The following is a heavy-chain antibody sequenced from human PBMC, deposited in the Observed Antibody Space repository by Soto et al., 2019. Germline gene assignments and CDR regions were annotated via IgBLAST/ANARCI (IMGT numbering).Heavy chain of an antibody. CDR2: IYYSGST. J-gene: IGHJ6*02. CDR1: GGPMSSYY. Sequence: QVQLQESGPGLVKPSETLSLTCTVSGGPMSSYYWIWIRQPTGKGLEWIGYIYYSGSTNYNPSLKSPVTISIDTSKNQFSLKLSSVTAADTAVYYCARHPGFGDYGMDLWGQGTTVTVSS. D-gene: IGHD3-10*01. V-gene: IGHV4-59*08. CDR3: ARHPGFGDYGMDL.